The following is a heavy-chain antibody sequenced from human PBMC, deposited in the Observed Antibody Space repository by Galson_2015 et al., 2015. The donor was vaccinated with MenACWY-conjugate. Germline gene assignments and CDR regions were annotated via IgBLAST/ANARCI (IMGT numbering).Heavy chain of an antibody. CDR1: GFSLSTSGMR. D-gene: IGHD2-15*01. J-gene: IGHJ4*02. CDR3: VRTSYCSGGRCYSPFDF. V-gene: IGHV2-70*04. CDR2: IDWDDDK. Sequence: LVKPTQTLPLTCTFSGFSLSTSGMRVNWVRQPPGKALEWLARIDWDDDKLYNTSLRTRLTISKDTSKNQVVLTMTNMDPVDTATYYCVRTSYCSGGRCYSPFDFWGQGTLVTVSS.